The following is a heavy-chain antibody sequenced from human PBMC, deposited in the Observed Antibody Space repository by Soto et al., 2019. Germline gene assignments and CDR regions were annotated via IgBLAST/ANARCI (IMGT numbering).Heavy chain of an antibody. Sequence: GGSLRLSCAASGFTFSSYAMHWVRQAPGKGLEWVAVIWYDGSNKYYADSVKGRFTISRDNSKNTLYLQMNSLRAEDTAVYYCARTSGSSGYYYGMDVWGQGTTVTVSS. D-gene: IGHD6-19*01. CDR3: ARTSGSSGYYYGMDV. CDR2: IWYDGSNK. V-gene: IGHV3-33*01. J-gene: IGHJ6*02. CDR1: GFTFSSYA.